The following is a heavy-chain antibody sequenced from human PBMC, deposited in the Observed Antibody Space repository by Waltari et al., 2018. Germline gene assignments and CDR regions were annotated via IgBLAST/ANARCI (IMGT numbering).Heavy chain of an antibody. CDR1: GFTFSSYA. V-gene: IGHV3-23*04. Sequence: EVQLVESGGGLVQPGGSLRLSCAASGFTFSSYAMSWVRQAPGKGLEWVSAIYSGGSTYYADSVKGRFTISRDNSKNTLYLQMNSLRAEDTAVYYCATRGSYYDFWSGYPDAFDIWGQGTMVTVSS. CDR2: IYSGGST. CDR3: ATRGSYYDFWSGYPDAFDI. J-gene: IGHJ3*02. D-gene: IGHD3-3*01.